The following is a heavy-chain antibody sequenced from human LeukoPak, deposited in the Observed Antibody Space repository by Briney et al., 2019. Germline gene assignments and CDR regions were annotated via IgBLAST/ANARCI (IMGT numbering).Heavy chain of an antibody. V-gene: IGHV1-69*05. J-gene: IGHJ4*02. CDR3: ARGVSAGQLWFGESYYFDY. D-gene: IGHD3-10*01. CDR1: GGTFSSYA. Sequence: ASVEVSCKASGGTFSSYAISWVRQAPGQGLEWMGGIIPIFGTANYAQKFQGRVTITTDESTSTAYMELSSLRSEDTAVYYCARGVSAGQLWFGESYYFDYWGRGTLVTVSS. CDR2: IIPIFGTA.